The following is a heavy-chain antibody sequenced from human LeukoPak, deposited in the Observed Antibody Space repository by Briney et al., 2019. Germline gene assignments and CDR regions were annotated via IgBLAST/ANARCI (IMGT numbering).Heavy chain of an antibody. V-gene: IGHV5-51*01. CDR3: ARGHSSGSYFDY. Sequence: GESLKISCEGFGYSFTKYWIGWVRQMPGKGLEWMGIIYPDDSDTRYSPSFHGQVTISADKSISTAYLQWSSLKASDTATYYCARGHSSGSYFDYWGQGTLVTVSS. CDR1: GYSFTKYW. CDR2: IYPDDSDT. J-gene: IGHJ4*02. D-gene: IGHD6-19*01.